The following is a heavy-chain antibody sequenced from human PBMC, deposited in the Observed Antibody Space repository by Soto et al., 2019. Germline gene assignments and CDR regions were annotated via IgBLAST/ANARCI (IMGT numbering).Heavy chain of an antibody. V-gene: IGHV3-23*01. Sequence: PGGSLRLSCAASGDSGFIFDSYAMNWVRQAPGKGPEWVSGISGPSGTTYYADSVKGRFTTFRDDSKNSVYLQMNSLRVEDTAVYYCAKGVAVYVWGAMDAWGQGTTVTVSS. D-gene: IGHD2-8*01. CDR1: GDSGFIFDSYA. CDR2: ISGPSGTT. CDR3: AKGVAVYVWGAMDA. J-gene: IGHJ6*02.